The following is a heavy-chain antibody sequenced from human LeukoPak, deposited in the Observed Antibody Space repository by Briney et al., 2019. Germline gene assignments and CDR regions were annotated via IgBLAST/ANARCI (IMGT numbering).Heavy chain of an antibody. V-gene: IGHV3-66*01. J-gene: IGHJ4*02. CDR1: GFTVSSNH. CDR2: IYIGGTI. CDR3: ARVCSSTTCPGNY. D-gene: IGHD2-2*01. Sequence: PGGSLRLSCAASGFTVSSNHMSWVRQAPGQGLEWVADIYIGGTIHYADSVKGRFTISRDNSQNTVYLGMNSLRAEDTAVYYCARVCSSTTCPGNYWGQGTLVTVSS.